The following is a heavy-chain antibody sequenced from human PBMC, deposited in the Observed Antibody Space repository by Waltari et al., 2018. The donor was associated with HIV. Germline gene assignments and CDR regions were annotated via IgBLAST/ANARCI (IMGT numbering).Heavy chain of an antibody. D-gene: IGHD3-10*01. Sequence: VQLVQSGAEVKKPGSSLRVSCRTSGGTLSSFSISWVRQAPGQGLEWMVGFIPMYGFTNYVQKCLDRLTITAYGSYMALRSLTSEDTAVYYCARGTLRQRDYYCYYGMDVWGQGTTVTGSS. CDR1: GGTLSSFS. J-gene: IGHJ6*02. CDR3: ARGTLRQRDYYCYYGMDV. V-gene: IGHV1-69*01. CDR2: FIPMYGFT.